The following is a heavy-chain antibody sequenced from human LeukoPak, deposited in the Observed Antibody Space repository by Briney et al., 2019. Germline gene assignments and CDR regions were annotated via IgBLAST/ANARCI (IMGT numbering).Heavy chain of an antibody. CDR3: ARDQIYGATFDY. D-gene: IGHD4-17*01. Sequence: GGSLRLSCAASGSTFSDYSMHWVRQAPGKGLEWVTLISDDGRNKNYADSVKGRFTISRDDSRNTLYLQMISLRVEDTAVYYCARDQIYGATFDYWGQGTLVTVSS. CDR1: GSTFSDYS. V-gene: IGHV3-30*04. J-gene: IGHJ4*02. CDR2: ISDDGRNK.